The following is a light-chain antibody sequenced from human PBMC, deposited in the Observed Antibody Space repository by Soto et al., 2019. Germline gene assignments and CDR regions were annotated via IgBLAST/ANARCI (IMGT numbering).Light chain of an antibody. CDR3: QSYDISLSGWV. V-gene: IGLV1-40*01. CDR1: SSNIGGCYD. CDR2: GNS. J-gene: IGLJ3*02. Sequence: QSVLTQPPSVSGAPGQRVTISCTGSSSNIGGCYDVHWYQQLPGTAPKLLIYGNSNRPSGVPDRFSGSKSGTSASLAITGRQAEDEADYYCQSYDISLSGWVFGGGTQLTVL.